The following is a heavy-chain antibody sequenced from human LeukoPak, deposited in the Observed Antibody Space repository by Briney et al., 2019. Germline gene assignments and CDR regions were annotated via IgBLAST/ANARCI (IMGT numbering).Heavy chain of an antibody. J-gene: IGHJ1*01. D-gene: IGHD3-22*01. CDR1: GGTFSSYA. CDR3: ARLMGFDYYDSSGYQSPFQH. Sequence: ASVKVSCKASGGTFSSYAISWVRQAPGQGLEWMGGIIPIFGTANYAQKFQGRVTMTRDTSISTAYMELSRLRSDDTAVYYCARLMGFDYYDSSGYQSPFQHWGQGTLVTVSS. CDR2: IIPIFGTA. V-gene: IGHV1-69*05.